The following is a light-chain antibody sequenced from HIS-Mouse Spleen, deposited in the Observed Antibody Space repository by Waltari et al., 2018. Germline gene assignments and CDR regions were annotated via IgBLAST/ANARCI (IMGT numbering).Light chain of an antibody. CDR1: SPNLGSNY. V-gene: IGLV1-47*01. Sequence: QSVLTQPPSASGTPGQRVTISCSGSSPNLGSNYVYWYQQFPGPAPKLLIYRNNHRPSGVPDRFSGSKSGTSASLAISGLRSEDEADYYCAAWDDSLSGPVFGGGTKLTVL. CDR2: RNN. J-gene: IGLJ2*01. CDR3: AAWDDSLSGPV.